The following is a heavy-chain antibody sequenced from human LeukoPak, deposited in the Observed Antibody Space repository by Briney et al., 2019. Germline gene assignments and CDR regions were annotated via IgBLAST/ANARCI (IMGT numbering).Heavy chain of an antibody. CDR3: ARSYGWLPGGM. Sequence: PGGSLRLSCAASGFSFSAYAMHWVRQAPGKGLEWVSYISSTSSYTNYADSVKGRFTISRDNAKNSLHLQMNSLRAEDTAVYYCARSYGWLPGGMWGQGTLVTVSS. D-gene: IGHD5-12*01. V-gene: IGHV3-11*03. CDR1: GFSFSAYA. J-gene: IGHJ4*02. CDR2: ISSTSSYT.